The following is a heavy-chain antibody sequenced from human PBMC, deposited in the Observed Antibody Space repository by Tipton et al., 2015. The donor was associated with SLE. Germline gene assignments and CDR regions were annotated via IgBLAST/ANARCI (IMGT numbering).Heavy chain of an antibody. D-gene: IGHD6-13*01. Sequence: TLSLTCTVSGGSISSYYWSWIRQPPGKGLEWIGYIYYSGSTNYNPSLKSRVTISVDTSKNQFSLKLSSVTAADTAVYYCARGGYSSSWGYYYMDVWGKGTTVTVSS. CDR3: ARGGYSSSWGYYYMDV. CDR2: IYYSGST. V-gene: IGHV4-59*01. J-gene: IGHJ6*03. CDR1: GGSISSYY.